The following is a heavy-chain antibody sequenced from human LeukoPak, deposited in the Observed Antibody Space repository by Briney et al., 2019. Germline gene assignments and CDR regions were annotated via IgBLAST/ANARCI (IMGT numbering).Heavy chain of an antibody. J-gene: IGHJ6*02. CDR3: AKAKREAGDYYYYDMDV. CDR2: IYSGGST. D-gene: IGHD6-19*01. Sequence: GGSLRLSCAASGFTVSSNYMSWVRQAPGKGLEWVSVIYSGGSTYYADSVKGRFTISRDNSKNTLYLQMNSLRAEDTAVYYCAKAKREAGDYYYYDMDVWGQGTTVTVSS. CDR1: GFTVSSNY. V-gene: IGHV3-66*01.